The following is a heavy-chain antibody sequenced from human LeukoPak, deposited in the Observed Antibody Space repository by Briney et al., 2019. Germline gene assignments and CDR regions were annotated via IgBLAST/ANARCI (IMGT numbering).Heavy chain of an antibody. D-gene: IGHD3-9*01. CDR3: AREREWTYYDILTGYSDPHSKNAFDI. Sequence: ASVKVSCKASGYTFTSYYMHWVRQAPGQGLEWMGIINPSGGSTSYAQKFQGRVTMTRDTSTSTVYMELSSLRSEDTAVYYCAREREWTYYDILTGYSDPHSKNAFDIWGQGTMVTVSS. V-gene: IGHV1-46*01. J-gene: IGHJ3*02. CDR1: GYTFTSYY. CDR2: INPSGGST.